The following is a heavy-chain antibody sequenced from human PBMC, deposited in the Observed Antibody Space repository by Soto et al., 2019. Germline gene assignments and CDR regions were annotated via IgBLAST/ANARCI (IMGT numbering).Heavy chain of an antibody. Sequence: SLRLSCAASGFTFSSYSMGWVRQAPGKGLEWVSGFRSGGDDGTTYYADSVKGRFTISRDNSKNTLFLQMDSLRAEDTAIYYCAKKVNSGPGSQYFDYWGQGTLVTVSS. CDR1: GFTFSSYS. CDR2: FRSGGDDGTT. V-gene: IGHV3-23*01. CDR3: AKKVNSGPGSQYFDY. D-gene: IGHD3-10*01. J-gene: IGHJ4*02.